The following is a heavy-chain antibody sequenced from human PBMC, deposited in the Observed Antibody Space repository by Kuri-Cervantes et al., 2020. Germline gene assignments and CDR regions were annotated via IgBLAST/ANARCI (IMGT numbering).Heavy chain of an antibody. CDR1: GFTFSTHA. V-gene: IGHV3-21*04. D-gene: IGHD3-22*01. CDR3: ARAPGTYYYDRGWFDP. J-gene: IGHJ5*02. CDR2: IIGGGRDT. Sequence: GESLKISCAVSGFTFSTHAMNWVRQTPGKGLEWVSSIIGGGRDTYIADSVKGRFTISRDNAKNSLYLQMNSLRAEDTAVYYCARAPGTYYYDRGWFDPWGQGTLVTVSS.